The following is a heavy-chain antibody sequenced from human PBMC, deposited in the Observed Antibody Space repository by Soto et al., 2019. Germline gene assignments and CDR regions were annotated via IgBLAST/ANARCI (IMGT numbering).Heavy chain of an antibody. V-gene: IGHV3-9*01. D-gene: IGHD1-26*01. J-gene: IGHJ3*02. CDR3: AKDIGRGTHAFDI. Sequence: EVQLVESGGGLVQPGRSLRLSCAASGFTFDDYAIHWVRQAPGKGLEWVSGISWNSGSIGYADSVKGRFIISRDNAKNSLYLQINSLRAEDTALYYCAKDIGRGTHAFDIWGQGTMVTVSS. CDR2: ISWNSGSI. CDR1: GFTFDDYA.